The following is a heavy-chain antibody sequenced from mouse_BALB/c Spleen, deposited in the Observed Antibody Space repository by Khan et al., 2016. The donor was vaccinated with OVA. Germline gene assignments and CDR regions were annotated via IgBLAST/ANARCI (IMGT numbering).Heavy chain of an antibody. D-gene: IGHD2-3*01. V-gene: IGHV14-3*02. CDR3: ARPSYDPRDFEV. J-gene: IGHJ1*01. Sequence: VQLQQSGAELVKPGASVKLSCTASGFNIIDTYLHWVKQRPEQGLEWIGRIAPANGNPKYDPKFQGKATITADTSSNPSYLQLNSLTSADSAVYYCARPSYDPRDFEVWGAGTTVTVSS. CDR1: GFNIIDTY. CDR2: IAPANGNP.